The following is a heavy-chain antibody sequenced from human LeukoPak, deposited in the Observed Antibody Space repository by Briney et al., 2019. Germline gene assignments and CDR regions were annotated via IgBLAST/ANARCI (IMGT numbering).Heavy chain of an antibody. Sequence: GGSLRLSCATSGFSFSDYYMSWIRQAPGKGLECVSFISASGTSISCADSVKGRFTISRDNAKNSLYLQMNSLRPEDTAVYYCARHCTRASCYSFDYWGQGTLVTISS. CDR1: GFSFSDYY. CDR2: ISASGTSI. J-gene: IGHJ4*02. D-gene: IGHD2-2*01. CDR3: ARHCTRASCYSFDY. V-gene: IGHV3-11*04.